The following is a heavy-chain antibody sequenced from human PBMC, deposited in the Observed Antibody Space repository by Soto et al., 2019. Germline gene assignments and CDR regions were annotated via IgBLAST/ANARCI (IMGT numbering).Heavy chain of an antibody. J-gene: IGHJ4*02. Sequence: PGGSLRLSCAASGITFNRNGMHWVRQAPGEGLEWVAVIWYDGNNKYYADSVKGRFTISRDNSNNTLYVQMTSLRAEDTAVYYCARGLHSLFDYWGQGTLVTVSS. D-gene: IGHD2-21*01. CDR3: ARGLHSLFDY. CDR1: GITFNRNG. V-gene: IGHV3-33*01. CDR2: IWYDGNNK.